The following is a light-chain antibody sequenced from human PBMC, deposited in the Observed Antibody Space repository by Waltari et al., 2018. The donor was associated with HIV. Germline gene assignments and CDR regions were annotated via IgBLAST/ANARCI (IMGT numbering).Light chain of an antibody. CDR1: RSAIGTYEF. CDR2: EVN. V-gene: IGLV2-8*01. Sequence: QSALTQPPSASGPPGQTVTLSCTRTRSAIGTYEFVSWYQLQPDKVPKLRTYEVNKRPSGIPDRFSGSKSDNTASLTVSGLQTDDEAVYYCSSYASNNTFVVFGGGTRLTVL. CDR3: SSYASNNTFVV. J-gene: IGLJ2*01.